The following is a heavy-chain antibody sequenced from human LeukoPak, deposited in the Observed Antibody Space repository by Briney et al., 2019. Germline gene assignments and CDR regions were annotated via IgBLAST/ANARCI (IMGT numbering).Heavy chain of an antibody. J-gene: IGHJ4*02. CDR3: ARREQPLDY. Sequence: ASVTVPCKPPGYTFTSYGIRWVRHAPGQGLEWMGCISAYNGNTNYAQKLQGRVTMTTDTSTSTAYMELRSLRSDDTAVYYCARREQPLDYWGQGTLVTVSS. CDR2: ISAYNGNT. CDR1: GYTFTSYG. D-gene: IGHD6-13*01. V-gene: IGHV1-18*01.